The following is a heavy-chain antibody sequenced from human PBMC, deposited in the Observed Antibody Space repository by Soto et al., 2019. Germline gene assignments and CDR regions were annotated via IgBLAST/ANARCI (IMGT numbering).Heavy chain of an antibody. Sequence: QITLKESGPTLVKPTQTLTLTCTFSGFSLSTSGVGVGWIRQPPGKALEWLALIYWNDDKHYNPSLRSRLTITKETPKNQVVLTKTNMDPVDTATYYCAHKLEGGYCSGGRFYPPTINPNWFDPWGQGALVTVSA. CDR2: IYWNDDK. V-gene: IGHV2-5*01. CDR3: AHKLEGGYCSGGRFYPPTINPNWFDP. J-gene: IGHJ5*02. CDR1: GFSLSTSGVG. D-gene: IGHD2-15*01.